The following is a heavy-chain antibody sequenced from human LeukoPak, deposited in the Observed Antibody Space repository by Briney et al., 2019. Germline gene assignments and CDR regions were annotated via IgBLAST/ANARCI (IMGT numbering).Heavy chain of an antibody. D-gene: IGHD5-12*01. CDR2: IRYDGNNE. V-gene: IGHV3-30*02. Sequence: PGGSLRHSCAAPGFTFSTYGMHTVRQAPGKGLEWAAFIRYDGNNEYYADSVRGRFTISRDNSKNTLYLQMSSLRSEDTAVYYCAQGTSILATINNWGQGTLVTVSS. J-gene: IGHJ1*01. CDR3: AQGTSILATINN. CDR1: GFTFSTYG.